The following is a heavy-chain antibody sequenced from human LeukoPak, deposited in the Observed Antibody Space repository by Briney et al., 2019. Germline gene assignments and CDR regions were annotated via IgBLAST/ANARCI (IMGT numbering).Heavy chain of an antibody. Sequence: SETLSLTXTVSGGSISSYYWSWIRQPPGKGLEWIGYIYYSGSTNYNPSLKSRVTISVDTSKNQFSLKLSSVTAADTAVYDCARDHSYGYFDYWGQGTLVTVSS. CDR2: IYYSGST. J-gene: IGHJ4*02. CDR3: ARDHSYGYFDY. D-gene: IGHD5-18*01. V-gene: IGHV4-59*01. CDR1: GGSISSYY.